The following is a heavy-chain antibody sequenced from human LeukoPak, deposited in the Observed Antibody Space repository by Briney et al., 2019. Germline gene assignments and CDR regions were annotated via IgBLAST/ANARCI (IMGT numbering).Heavy chain of an antibody. CDR1: GFTFSSYA. V-gene: IGHV3-30-3*01. Sequence: GGSLRLSCAASGFTFSSYAMHWVRQAPGKGLEWVAVISYDGSNKYYAGSVKGRFTISRDNSKNTLYVQMNSLRAEDTAVYYCASTPYSSGWPFDYWGQGTLVTVSS. CDR3: ASTPYSSGWPFDY. CDR2: ISYDGSNK. J-gene: IGHJ4*02. D-gene: IGHD6-19*01.